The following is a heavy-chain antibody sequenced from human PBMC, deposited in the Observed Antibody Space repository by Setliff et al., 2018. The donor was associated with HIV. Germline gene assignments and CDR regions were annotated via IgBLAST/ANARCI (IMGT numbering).Heavy chain of an antibody. D-gene: IGHD3-3*01. CDR1: GGSFSGYY. Sequence: PSETLSLTCAVYGGSFSGYYWSWIRQPPGKGLEWIGEINDNGSTNYNPSLKSRVTISVDTSKNQFSLKLSSVTAADTAVYYCARDSSPHDFWSGYLDVWGQGTMVTVSS. CDR2: INDNGST. CDR3: ARDSSPHDFWSGYLDV. J-gene: IGHJ6*02. V-gene: IGHV4-34*01.